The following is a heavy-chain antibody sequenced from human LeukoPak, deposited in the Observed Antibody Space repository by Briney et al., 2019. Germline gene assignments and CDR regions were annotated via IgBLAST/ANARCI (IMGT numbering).Heavy chain of an antibody. V-gene: IGHV3-30*18. Sequence: PGGSLRLSCAASGSTFSSYGMHWVRQAPGKGLEWVAVISYDGSNKYYADSVKGRFTISRDNSKNTLYLQMNSLRAEDTAVYYCAKDSKSGWYYFDYWGQGTLVTVSS. CDR3: AKDSKSGWYYFDY. J-gene: IGHJ4*02. D-gene: IGHD6-19*01. CDR1: GSTFSSYG. CDR2: ISYDGSNK.